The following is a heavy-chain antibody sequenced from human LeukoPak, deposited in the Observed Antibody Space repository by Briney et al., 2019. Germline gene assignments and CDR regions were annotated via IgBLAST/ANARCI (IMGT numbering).Heavy chain of an antibody. CDR1: GGSFSGYY. Sequence: SETLSLTCAVYGGSFSGYYWSWIRQPPGKGLEWIGEINHSGSTNCNPSLKSRVTISVDTSKNQFSLKLSSVTAADTAVYYCARVIAAAGYYYYGMDVWGQGTTVTVSS. J-gene: IGHJ6*02. CDR3: ARVIAAAGYYYYGMDV. V-gene: IGHV4-34*01. CDR2: INHSGST. D-gene: IGHD6-13*01.